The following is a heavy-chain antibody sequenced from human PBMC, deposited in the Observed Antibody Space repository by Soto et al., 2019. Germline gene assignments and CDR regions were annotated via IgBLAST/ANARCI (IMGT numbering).Heavy chain of an antibody. CDR3: AKIIDGADIAY. J-gene: IGHJ4*02. CDR1: GFTFSSHG. CDR2: ISGNGAGT. D-gene: IGHD2-21*01. V-gene: IGHV3-23*01. Sequence: EVQLLESGGDLVQPGGSLRLSCAASGFTFSSHGMAWVRQAPGKGLEWVSSISGNGAGTYYAVTVKGRFTISRDNARNTLSLQMNSLRADDTALYYCAKIIDGADIAYWGQGTLVTVS.